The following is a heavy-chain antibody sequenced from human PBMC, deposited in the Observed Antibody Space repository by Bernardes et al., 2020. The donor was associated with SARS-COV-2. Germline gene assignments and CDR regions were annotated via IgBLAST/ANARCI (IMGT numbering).Heavy chain of an antibody. CDR2: ISYDGSNK. CDR3: ARDTGSGMDV. J-gene: IGHJ6*02. CDR1: GFTFSSYG. D-gene: IGHD4-17*01. V-gene: IGHV3-30*03. Sequence: GGSLRLSCAASGFTFSSYGMHWVRQAPGKGLEWVALISYDGSNKYYADSVKGRFTISRDNSKNTLYLQMNSLRAEDTAVYYCARDTGSGMDVWGQGTTVTVSS.